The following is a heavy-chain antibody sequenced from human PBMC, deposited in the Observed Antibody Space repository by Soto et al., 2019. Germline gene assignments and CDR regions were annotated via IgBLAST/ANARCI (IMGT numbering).Heavy chain of an antibody. D-gene: IGHD5-12*01. CDR1: GDSISAYS. Sequence: SDTLSLTCTVSGDSISAYSWSWVWQPPGKGLEWIGNIHYNGNTKYNPSLKSRVSMSVDTSKNQFSLRLISVTAADTAKYFCAREGNLGRWLQPLDFWGQGTLVTVS. CDR3: AREGNLGRWLQPLDF. CDR2: IHYNGNT. J-gene: IGHJ4*02. V-gene: IGHV4-59*01.